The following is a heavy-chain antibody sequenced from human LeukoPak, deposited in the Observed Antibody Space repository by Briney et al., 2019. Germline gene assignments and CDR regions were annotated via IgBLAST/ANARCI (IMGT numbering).Heavy chain of an antibody. D-gene: IGHD6-13*01. Sequence: VASVKVSCKASGGTFSSYAISWVRQAPGQGLEWMGGIIPIFGTANYAQKFQGRVTITADKSTSTAYMELSSLRSEDTAVYYCASGIPAYSREDYYYYYYMDVWGKGTTVTVSS. CDR3: ASGIPAYSREDYYYYYYMDV. CDR1: GGTFSSYA. J-gene: IGHJ6*03. CDR2: IIPIFGTA. V-gene: IGHV1-69*06.